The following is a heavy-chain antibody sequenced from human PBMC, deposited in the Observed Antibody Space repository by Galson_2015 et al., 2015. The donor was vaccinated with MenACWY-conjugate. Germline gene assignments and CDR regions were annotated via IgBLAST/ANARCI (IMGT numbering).Heavy chain of an antibody. D-gene: IGHD2-15*01. CDR2: IKCRTDGGTT. CDR1: GLTFSNVW. V-gene: IGHV3-15*01. CDR3: TRDRDVGGSRWWFDP. J-gene: IGHJ5*02. Sequence: SLRLSCATSGLTFSNVWMNWVRQAPGKGLEWVARIKCRTDGGTTDYATPVKGRFTILRDDSAKTLYLQMNSLKIEDTAMYFCTRDRDVGGSRWWFDPWGQGTLVTVSS.